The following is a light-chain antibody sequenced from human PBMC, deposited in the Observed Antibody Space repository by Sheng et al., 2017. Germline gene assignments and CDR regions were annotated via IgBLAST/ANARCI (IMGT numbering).Light chain of an antibody. V-gene: IGLV2-14*01. Sequence: QSGLTQPASVSGSPGQSITLSCTGTSSDVGGYNYVSWYQQHPGKAPKLMIYDVSNRPSGVSNRFSGSKSGNTASLTISGLQAEDEADYYCSSYTSSSVVVFGGGTKLTVL. J-gene: IGLJ2*01. CDR3: SSYTSSSVVV. CDR2: DVS. CDR1: SSDVGGYNY.